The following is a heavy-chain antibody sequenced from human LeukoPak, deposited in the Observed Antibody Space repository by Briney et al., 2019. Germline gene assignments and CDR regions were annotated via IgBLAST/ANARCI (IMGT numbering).Heavy chain of an antibody. V-gene: IGHV3-23*01. D-gene: IGHD3-10*01. J-gene: IGHJ4*02. CDR2: ISGSGGTT. CDR3: AKTTSSLWFGEFRGGANYFDY. Sequence: GGSLRLSCTASGINFNRFAVTWVRQAPGKGVEWVSAISGSGGTTHYADSVTGRFSISRDNSKNTLYLQLSRGRAEDTAVYYCAKTTSSLWFGEFRGGANYFDYWGQGALVTVSS. CDR1: GINFNRFA.